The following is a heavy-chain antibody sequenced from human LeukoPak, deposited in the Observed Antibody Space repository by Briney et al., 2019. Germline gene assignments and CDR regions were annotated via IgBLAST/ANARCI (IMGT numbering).Heavy chain of an antibody. J-gene: IGHJ4*02. CDR1: GFTFSNPW. Sequence: PGGSLRLSCAASGFTFSNPWMSWVRQAPGKGLEWVGRIRSKTDGGTADYAAPVKDRIIISRDDSKNTLYLQMNSLKNEDTAVYCCTTGTYWGQGTLVTVSS. CDR3: TTGTY. V-gene: IGHV3-15*01. CDR2: IRSKTDGGTA.